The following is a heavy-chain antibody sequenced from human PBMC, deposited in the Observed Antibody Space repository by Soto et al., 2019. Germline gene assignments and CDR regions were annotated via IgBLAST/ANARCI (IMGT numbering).Heavy chain of an antibody. J-gene: IGHJ6*02. D-gene: IGHD2-2*01. CDR1: GFTFSSYG. Sequence: ESGGGVVQPGRSLRLSCAASGFTFSSYGMHWVRQAPGKGLEWVAVISYDGSNKYYADSVKGRFTISRDNSKNTLYLQMNSLRAEDTAVYYCAKDLTTLYCSSTSCYYYYGMDVWGQGTTVTVSS. CDR2: ISYDGSNK. V-gene: IGHV3-30*18. CDR3: AKDLTTLYCSSTSCYYYYGMDV.